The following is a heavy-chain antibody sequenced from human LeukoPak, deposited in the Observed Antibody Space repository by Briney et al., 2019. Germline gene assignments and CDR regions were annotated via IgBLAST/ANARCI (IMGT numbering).Heavy chain of an antibody. CDR3: ATNTSSWSFDY. D-gene: IGHD6-13*01. Sequence: GGSLRLSCAASGFTFSSYAMSWVRQAPGKGLEWVSAISGSGAGTYYADSVKGRFTISRDNSKNTLYLQMHSLRAEDTAVYYCATNTSSWSFDYWGQGTLVTVSS. CDR2: ISGSGAGT. CDR1: GFTFSSYA. J-gene: IGHJ4*02. V-gene: IGHV3-23*01.